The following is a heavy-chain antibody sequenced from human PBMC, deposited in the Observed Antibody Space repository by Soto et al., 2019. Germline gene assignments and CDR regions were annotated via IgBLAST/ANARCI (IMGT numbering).Heavy chain of an antibody. D-gene: IGHD5-18*01. J-gene: IGHJ4*02. CDR2: INHSGST. CDR1: GGSFSGYY. Sequence: SETLSLTCAVYGGSFSGYYWSWIRQPPGKGLEWIGEINHSGSTNYNPSLKSRVTISVETSKNQFSLKLSSVTAADTAVYYCARGGGRDGYSPYFDYWGQGTLVTVSS. V-gene: IGHV4-34*01. CDR3: ARGGGRDGYSPYFDY.